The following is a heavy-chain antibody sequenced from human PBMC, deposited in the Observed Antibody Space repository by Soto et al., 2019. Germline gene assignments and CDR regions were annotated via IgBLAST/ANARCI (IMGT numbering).Heavy chain of an antibody. CDR1: GFTFSSYA. Sequence: GGSLRLSCAASGFTFSSYAMYWVRQAPGKGLEYVSTISSDGGSTYYANSVKGRFTISRDSSKNTLYLQMGSLRAEDMAAYYCARGRYCSGGSCFRYFDYWGQGTLVTVSS. CDR2: ISSDGGST. CDR3: ARGRYCSGGSCFRYFDY. J-gene: IGHJ4*02. D-gene: IGHD2-15*01. V-gene: IGHV3-64*01.